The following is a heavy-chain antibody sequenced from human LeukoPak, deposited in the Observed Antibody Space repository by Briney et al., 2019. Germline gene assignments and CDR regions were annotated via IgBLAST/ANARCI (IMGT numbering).Heavy chain of an antibody. J-gene: IGHJ4*02. V-gene: IGHV1-2*06. CDR1: GYTFTGYY. CDR2: INPNSGGT. Sequence: ASVRVSCKASGYTFTGYYMHWVRQAPGQGREWMGRINPNSGGTNYAQKFQGRVTMTRDTSISTAYMELSRLRSDDTAVYYCARLGLRLGESARVDYWGQGTLVTVSS. CDR3: ARLGLRLGESARVDY. D-gene: IGHD3-16*01.